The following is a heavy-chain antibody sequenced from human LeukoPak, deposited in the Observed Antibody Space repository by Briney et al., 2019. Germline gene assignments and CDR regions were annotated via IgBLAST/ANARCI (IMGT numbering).Heavy chain of an antibody. V-gene: IGHV3-30*02. Sequence: QPGGSLRLSCGASGFTFSRNVIHWVRQAPGKGLEWVAFIRQDRRDKKYADSVKGRFIISRDNSKNTLYLQMNSLRAEDTAVYYCAKDRSDTWSFDYWGQGTLVTVSS. CDR2: IRQDRRDK. D-gene: IGHD2-15*01. CDR3: AKDRSDTWSFDY. CDR1: GFTFSRNV. J-gene: IGHJ4*02.